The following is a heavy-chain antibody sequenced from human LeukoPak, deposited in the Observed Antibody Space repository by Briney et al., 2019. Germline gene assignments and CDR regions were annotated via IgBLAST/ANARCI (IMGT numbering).Heavy chain of an antibody. CDR1: GFSFSSSA. D-gene: IGHD2-15*01. CDR3: AKGWQLSFSDY. V-gene: IGHV3-23*01. Sequence: PGGSLRLSCAASGFSFSSSAMSWVRQAPGKGLDWVSVISGSGTTTHYSDSVKGRFTISRDNSKNTVYLQMNSLRVEDTAVYYCAKGWQLSFSDYWGQGILVTVSS. CDR2: ISGSGTTT. J-gene: IGHJ4*02.